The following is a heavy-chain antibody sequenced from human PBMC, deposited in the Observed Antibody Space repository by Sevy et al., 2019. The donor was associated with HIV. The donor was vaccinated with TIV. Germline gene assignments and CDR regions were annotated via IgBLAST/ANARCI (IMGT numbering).Heavy chain of an antibody. J-gene: IGHJ4*02. Sequence: GGSLRLSCAASGFTFSSYAMHWVRQAPRKGLEWVALISYDGSNKYSADSVKGRFTISRDNSKNTLYLQMNSLRAEDTAVYYCARDEDSSGYYYYWGQGTLVTVSS. CDR3: ARDEDSSGYYYY. V-gene: IGHV3-30-3*01. CDR1: GFTFSSYA. D-gene: IGHD3-22*01. CDR2: ISYDGSNK.